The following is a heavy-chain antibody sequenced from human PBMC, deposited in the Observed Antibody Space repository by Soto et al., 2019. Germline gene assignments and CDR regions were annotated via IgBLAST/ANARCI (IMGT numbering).Heavy chain of an antibody. V-gene: IGHV3-23*01. CDR2: ISGSDDST. Sequence: GGSLRPSCAASGFTFRSYAMSRVRQAPGKGLEWVSVISGSDDSTYYADSVKGRFTISRDNSKNTLYLQMNSLRAEDTAVYYCAKRSSSSTFDYWGQGTLVTVSS. CDR1: GFTFRSYA. J-gene: IGHJ4*02. D-gene: IGHD6-6*01. CDR3: AKRSSSSTFDY.